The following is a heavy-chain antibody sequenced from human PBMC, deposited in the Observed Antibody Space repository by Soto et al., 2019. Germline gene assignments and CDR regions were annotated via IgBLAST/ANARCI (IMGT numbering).Heavy chain of an antibody. CDR3: ARDLGYCSGGSCYRWFDP. D-gene: IGHD2-15*01. J-gene: IGHJ5*02. CDR2: VFYSGST. CDR1: GGSISSYY. V-gene: IGHV4-59*01. Sequence: SETLSLTCTVSGGSISSYYWSWIRQPPGKGLEWIGYVFYSGSTNYNPSLKSRVTISVDTSKNQFSLKLSSVTAADTAVYYCARDLGYCSGGSCYRWFDPWGQGTLVTVSS.